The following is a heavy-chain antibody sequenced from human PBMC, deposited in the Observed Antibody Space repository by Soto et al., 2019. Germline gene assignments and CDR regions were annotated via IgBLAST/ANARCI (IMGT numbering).Heavy chain of an antibody. CDR3: TRGWLEWLSRQPPNDY. J-gene: IGHJ4*02. V-gene: IGHV1-2*02. Sequence: QVQLVQSGAEVKKPGASVKVSCKASGYTFTGYSIHWVRQAPGQGLEWMGWIDPKNGDTNTAQKFQGRVTMTRDTSITTAYMELTSLRSDDTAIYYCTRGWLEWLSRQPPNDYWGQGTLLTVSS. CDR2: IDPKNGDT. D-gene: IGHD3-3*01. CDR1: GYTFTGYS.